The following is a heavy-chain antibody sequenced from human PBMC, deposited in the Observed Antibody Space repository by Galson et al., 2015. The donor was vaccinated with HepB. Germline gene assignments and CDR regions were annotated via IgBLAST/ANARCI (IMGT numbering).Heavy chain of an antibody. J-gene: IGHJ4*02. Sequence: SLRLSCAASGFTFSSYGMHWVRQAPGKGLEWVAVISYDGSNKYYADSVKGRFTISRDNSKNTPYLQMNSLRAEDTAVYYCAKTLGGRWELLFDYWGQGTLVTVSS. CDR2: ISYDGSNK. D-gene: IGHD1-26*01. V-gene: IGHV3-30*18. CDR3: AKTLGGRWELLFDY. CDR1: GFTFSSYG.